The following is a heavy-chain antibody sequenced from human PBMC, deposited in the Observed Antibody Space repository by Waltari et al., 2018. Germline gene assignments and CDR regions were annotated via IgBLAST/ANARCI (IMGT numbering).Heavy chain of an antibody. J-gene: IGHJ1*01. CDR2: INRGGNI. D-gene: IGHD1-26*01. V-gene: IGHV4-34*01. CDR1: GGPCSGYY. Sequence: QVHLQQWGAGLLKPSETLSLTCAVSGGPCSGYYWAWPRQPPGKGPEWIGEINRGGNINLNPSLKSRVIMSVDTSKNQVFLKLTSVTAADTAVYYCARAEQGGSAVGPDFQHWGQGTLVTVSS. CDR3: ARAEQGGSAVGPDFQH.